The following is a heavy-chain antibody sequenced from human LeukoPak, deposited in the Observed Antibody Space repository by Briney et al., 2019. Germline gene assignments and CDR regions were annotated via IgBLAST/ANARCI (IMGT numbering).Heavy chain of an antibody. D-gene: IGHD4-11*01. CDR1: GFTFSSYW. Sequence: GGSLRLSCAASGFTFSSYWMSWVRQAPGKGLEWVANIKQDGSEKYYVDSVKGRFTISRDNAKNSLYLQMSSLRAEDTAVYYCARDGLPDTVIMLYYYYGMDVWGQGTTVTVSS. J-gene: IGHJ6*02. V-gene: IGHV3-7*01. CDR3: ARDGLPDTVIMLYYYYGMDV. CDR2: IKQDGSEK.